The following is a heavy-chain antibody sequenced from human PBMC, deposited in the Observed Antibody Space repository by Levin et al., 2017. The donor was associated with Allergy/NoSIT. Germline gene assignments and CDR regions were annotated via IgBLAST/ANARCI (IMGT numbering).Heavy chain of an antibody. V-gene: IGHV3-21*01. CDR1: GFTFSLYP. J-gene: IGHJ4*02. Sequence: GESLKISCAASGFTFSLYPMNWVRQAPGKGLEWVASISVGGTYIFYRDSVQGRFTISRDDANKSISLQMNSLRDEDTAVYFCATISSFWGQGTLVTVSS. CDR2: ISVGGTYI. CDR3: ATISSF.